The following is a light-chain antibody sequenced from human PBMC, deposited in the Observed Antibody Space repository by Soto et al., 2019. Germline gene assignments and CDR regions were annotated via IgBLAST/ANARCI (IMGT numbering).Light chain of an antibody. CDR1: SSDGGGYKY. CDR2: EVS. J-gene: IGLJ2*01. Sequence: QSALTQPASVSGSPGQSITIFCTGTSSDGGGYKYVSWYQQHPYKAPKLIILEVSNRPSGISSRFAGSQSGNTASLTISGLQSEDEADYYCASYTSSSASVIFGRGTKLTVL. V-gene: IGLV2-14*01. CDR3: ASYTSSSASVI.